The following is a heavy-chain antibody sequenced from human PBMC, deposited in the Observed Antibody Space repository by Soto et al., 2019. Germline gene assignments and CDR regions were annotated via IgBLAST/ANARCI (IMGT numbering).Heavy chain of an antibody. CDR3: ARSNGGDSFYALDV. CDR2: IYSGGVT. J-gene: IGHJ6*02. CDR1: GFTFSSYE. V-gene: IGHV3-53*01. Sequence: PGGSLRLSCAASGFTFSSYEMNWVRQAPGKGLEWVSLIYSGGVTYSADSVKGRFTISRDNFKNTMYLQMNSLRAEDTAMYYCARSNGGDSFYALDVWGQGTTVTVSS. D-gene: IGHD2-8*01.